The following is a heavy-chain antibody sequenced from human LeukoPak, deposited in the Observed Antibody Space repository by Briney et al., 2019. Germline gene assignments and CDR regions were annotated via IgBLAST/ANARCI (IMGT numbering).Heavy chain of an antibody. D-gene: IGHD1-7*01. CDR2: ISGRSSTI. CDR3: ARDENYAFDY. CDR1: GFTFSSYS. V-gene: IGHV3-48*01. J-gene: IGHJ4*02. Sequence: PGGSLRLSCAASGFTFSSYSMNWVRQAPGKGLEWLSYISGRSSTISYADSVKGRFIISRDNAKNSLYLQMNSLSAEDTAVYYCARDENYAFDYWGQGTLVTVSS.